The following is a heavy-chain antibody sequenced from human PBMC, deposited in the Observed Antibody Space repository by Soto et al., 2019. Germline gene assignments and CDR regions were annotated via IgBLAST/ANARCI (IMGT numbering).Heavy chain of an antibody. CDR2: ISAYNGNT. CDR3: ARLYDSSGYYYHGVPYYFDY. D-gene: IGHD3-22*01. Sequence: GASVKVSCKASGYTFTSYGISWVRQAPGQGLEWMGWISAYNGNTNYAQKLQGRVTMTTDTSTSTAYMELRSLRSDDTAVYYCARLYDSSGYYYHGVPYYFDYWGQGTLVTVSS. CDR1: GYTFTSYG. J-gene: IGHJ4*02. V-gene: IGHV1-18*01.